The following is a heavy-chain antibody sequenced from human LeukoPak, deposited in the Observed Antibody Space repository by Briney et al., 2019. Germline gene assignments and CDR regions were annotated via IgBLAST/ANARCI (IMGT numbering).Heavy chain of an antibody. J-gene: IGHJ2*01. Sequence: ASVKVSCNASGYTFTGYYIHWVRQAPGQGLEWMGWISPNSGGTDYAQRFQGRVTMTRDTSISTAYMELSSLRSDDTAVYYCAIQPWGSGNNWYFDLWGRGALVTVSS. V-gene: IGHV1-2*02. CDR2: ISPNSGGT. CDR1: GYTFTGYY. CDR3: AIQPWGSGNNWYFDL. D-gene: IGHD7-27*01.